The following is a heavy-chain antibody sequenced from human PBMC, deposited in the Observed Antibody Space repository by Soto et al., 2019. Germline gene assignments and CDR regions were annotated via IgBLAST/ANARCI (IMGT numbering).Heavy chain of an antibody. CDR2: ISYDGSNK. V-gene: IGHV3-30*03. D-gene: IGHD4-17*01. J-gene: IGHJ4*02. CDR1: GFTFSSYG. Sequence: PGGSLRLSCAASGFTFSSYGMHWVRQAPGKGLEWVAVISYDGSNKYYADSVKGRFTISRDNSKNTLYLQMNSLRAEDTAVYYCAGSYGDYDYWGQGTLVTVSS. CDR3: AGSYGDYDY.